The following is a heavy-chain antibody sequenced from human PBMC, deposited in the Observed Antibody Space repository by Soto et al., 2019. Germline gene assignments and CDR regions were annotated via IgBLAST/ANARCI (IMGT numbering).Heavy chain of an antibody. Sequence: PSETLSLTCTVSGGSISSYYWSWIRQPPGKGLEWIGYNYYSGSTNYNPSLKSRVTISVDTSKNQFSLKLSSVTSADTAVYYCARGHDILTGYNWFDPWGQGTLVTVSS. D-gene: IGHD3-9*01. CDR2: NYYSGST. CDR1: GGSISSYY. V-gene: IGHV4-59*01. J-gene: IGHJ5*02. CDR3: ARGHDILTGYNWFDP.